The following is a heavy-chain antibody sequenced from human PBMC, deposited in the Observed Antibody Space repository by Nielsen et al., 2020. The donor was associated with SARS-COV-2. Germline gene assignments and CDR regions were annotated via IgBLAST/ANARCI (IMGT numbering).Heavy chain of an antibody. D-gene: IGHD2-2*01. J-gene: IGHJ4*02. CDR1: GYTFTGYY. CDR2: INPNSGGT. Sequence: ASVKVSCKASGYTFTGYYMHWVRQAPGQGLEWMGRINPNSGGTNYAQKFQGRVTMTRDTSISTAYMELRSLRSDDTAVYYCARDVCSSTSCYGDWGQGTLVTVSS. V-gene: IGHV1-2*06. CDR3: ARDVCSSTSCYGD.